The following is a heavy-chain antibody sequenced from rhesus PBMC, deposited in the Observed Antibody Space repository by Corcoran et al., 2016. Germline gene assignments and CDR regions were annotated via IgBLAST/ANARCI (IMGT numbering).Heavy chain of an antibody. CDR3: ARDWERQPFDY. CDR1: GYSISSGYG. CDR2: ISFSGST. J-gene: IGHJ4*01. V-gene: IGHV4-122*02. D-gene: IGHD6-25*01. Sequence: QLQLQESGPGLVKPSETLSLTCAVSGYSISSGYGWSWIRQPPGKGLEWIGYISFSGSTSYNPSLTSRVTISRDTSRNQFSLKLSSVTAADTAVYYCARDWERQPFDYWGQGVLVTVSS.